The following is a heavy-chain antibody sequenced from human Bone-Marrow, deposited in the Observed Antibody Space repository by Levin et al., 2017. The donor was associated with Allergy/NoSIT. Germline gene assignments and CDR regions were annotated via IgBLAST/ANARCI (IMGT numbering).Heavy chain of an antibody. Sequence: SETLSLTCTVSGGSVSSGSYYWSWIRQPPGKGLEWIGYVYDSGSTNYNPSLKSRVTISLDTSKNQFSLKLTSVTAADTAVYYCARDQRCTSGWFDMYYWGQGTLVTVSS. CDR3: ARDQRCTSGWFDMYY. J-gene: IGHJ4*02. CDR2: VYDSGST. CDR1: GGSVSSGSYY. D-gene: IGHD6-19*01. V-gene: IGHV4-61*01.